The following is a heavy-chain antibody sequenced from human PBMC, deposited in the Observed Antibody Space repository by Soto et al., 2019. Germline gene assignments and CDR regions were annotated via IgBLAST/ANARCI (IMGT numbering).Heavy chain of an antibody. J-gene: IGHJ4*02. D-gene: IGHD2-15*01. CDR2: IFYTGST. V-gene: IGHV4-30-4*01. CDR3: ARVKAPLYRHSSFHY. Sequence: QVQLQESGPGLVKSSQTLSLTCSVSGGTINSGVYFWSWIRQPPGKGLEWIGSIFYTGSTYYSPSLKSRASVSLYTSKILFSLRLRSLTAADTAVYFCARVKAPLYRHSSFHYWGQGPLVTVSS. CDR1: GGTINSGVYF.